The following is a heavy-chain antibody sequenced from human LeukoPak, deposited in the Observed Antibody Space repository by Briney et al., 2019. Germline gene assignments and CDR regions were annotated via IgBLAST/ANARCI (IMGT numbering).Heavy chain of an antibody. Sequence: GGSLRLSCVASGFTFSSYAMSWVRQAPGKGLEWVSGISSSGVSTFYADSVKGRFTISRDNSKNTLYLQMNSLRAEDTAVYYCAKAKEYYYDSNNWFDPWGQGTLVTVSS. CDR3: AKAKEYYYDSNNWFDP. V-gene: IGHV3-23*01. J-gene: IGHJ5*02. CDR2: ISSSGVST. CDR1: GFTFSSYA. D-gene: IGHD3-22*01.